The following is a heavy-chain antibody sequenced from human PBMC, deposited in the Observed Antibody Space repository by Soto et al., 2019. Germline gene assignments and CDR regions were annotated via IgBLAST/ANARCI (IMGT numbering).Heavy chain of an antibody. CDR3: ARWYDSSVIDP. V-gene: IGHV4-34*01. J-gene: IGHJ5*02. D-gene: IGHD3-22*01. CDR1: GGSFSGYY. Sequence: PSETLSLTCAVYGGSFSGYYWSWIRQAPGEGLEWIGEINHSGSTNYNPSLKSRATISVDTSKNQFSLTLSSVSAADTAVYYCARWYDSSVIDPWGQGTLVTRLL. CDR2: INHSGST.